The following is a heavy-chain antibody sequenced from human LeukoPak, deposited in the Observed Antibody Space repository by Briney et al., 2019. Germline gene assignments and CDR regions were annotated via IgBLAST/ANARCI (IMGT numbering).Heavy chain of an antibody. V-gene: IGHV3-21*01. J-gene: IGHJ4*02. D-gene: IGHD1-26*01. Sequence: PGGSLRLSCAASGFTFSSYSMNWVRQAPGKGLEWVSSISSSSSYIYYADSVKGRFTISRDNAKNSLYLQMNSLRAEDTAVYYCARVPRYSGTLDYWGQGILVTVSS. CDR3: ARVPRYSGTLDY. CDR1: GFTFSSYS. CDR2: ISSSSSYI.